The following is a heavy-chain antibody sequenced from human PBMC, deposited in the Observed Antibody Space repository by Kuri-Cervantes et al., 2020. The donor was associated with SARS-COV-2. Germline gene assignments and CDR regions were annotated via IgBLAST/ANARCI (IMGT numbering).Heavy chain of an antibody. CDR2: IWYDGSNK. J-gene: IGHJ4*02. V-gene: IGHV3-33*01. CDR1: GFTFSSYG. Sequence: GESLKISCAASGFTFSSYGMHWVRQAPGKGLEWVAVIWYDGSNKYYADSVKGRFTISRDNSKNTLYLQMSSLRAEDTAVYYCARATPYYYDSSGYKGYFDYWGQGTLVTVSS. D-gene: IGHD3-22*01. CDR3: ARATPYYYDSSGYKGYFDY.